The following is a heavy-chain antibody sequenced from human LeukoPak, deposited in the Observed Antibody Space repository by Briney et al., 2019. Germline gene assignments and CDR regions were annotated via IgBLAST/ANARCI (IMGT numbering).Heavy chain of an antibody. CDR3: ARDRGGVAARRREGYYYYYGMDV. CDR2: IISSSSYI. V-gene: IGHV3-21*01. CDR1: GFTFSSYS. Sequence: PGGSLRLSCAASGFTFSSYSMNWVHQAPGKGLEWVSSIISSSSYIYYADSVKGRFTISRDNAKNSLYLQMNSLRAEDTAVYYCARDRGGVAARRREGYYYYYGMDVWGQGTTVTVSS. D-gene: IGHD6-6*01. J-gene: IGHJ6*02.